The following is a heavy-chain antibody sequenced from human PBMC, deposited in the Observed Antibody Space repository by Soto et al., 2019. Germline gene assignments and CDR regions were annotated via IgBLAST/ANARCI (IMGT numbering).Heavy chain of an antibody. V-gene: IGHV3-48*02. J-gene: IGHJ4*02. CDR2: ISRGGETI. D-gene: IGHD2-2*01. Sequence: EVQLVESGGGLVQPGGSLRLSCAASGFTFSGFTMNWVRQAPGRGLEWISYISRGGETIYYADSVKGRFTISRDNAGNSLYLKMNSVRDEDTAVYYCASRNLAGCSGTDCLYYFDYWGQGTLVTVSS. CDR3: ASRNLAGCSGTDCLYYFDY. CDR1: GFTFSGFT.